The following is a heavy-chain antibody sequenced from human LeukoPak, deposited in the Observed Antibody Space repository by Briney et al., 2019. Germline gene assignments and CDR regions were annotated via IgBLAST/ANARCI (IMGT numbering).Heavy chain of an antibody. CDR3: AKGRWALFDC. J-gene: IGHJ4*02. Sequence: SQTLSLPCDISGDSVSSNSAAWNSIRQSPSRGLEWLGRTYYRSKWYNDYAISVKSRMAINADTSKNQFSLQLNSVTPEDTAVYYCAKGRWALFDCWGQGTLVIVSS. D-gene: IGHD3-10*01. CDR1: GDSVSSNSAA. V-gene: IGHV6-1*01. CDR2: TYYRSKWYN.